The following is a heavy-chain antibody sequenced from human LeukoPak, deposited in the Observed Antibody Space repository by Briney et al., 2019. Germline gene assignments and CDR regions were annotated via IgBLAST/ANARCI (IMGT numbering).Heavy chain of an antibody. D-gene: IGHD6-19*01. CDR2: IYYSGST. Sequence: SETLSLTCTVSGGSISSSSFYWGWIRQPPGKGLEWIGSIYYSGSTYYNPSLKSRVTISVDTSKNQFSLQLNSVTPEDTAVYYCARDLDPALAVAGFDYWGQGTLVTVSS. CDR1: GGSISSSSFY. V-gene: IGHV4-39*07. J-gene: IGHJ4*02. CDR3: ARDLDPALAVAGFDY.